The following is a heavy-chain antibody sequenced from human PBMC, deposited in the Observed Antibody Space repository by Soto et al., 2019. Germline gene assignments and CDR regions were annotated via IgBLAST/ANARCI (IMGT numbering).Heavy chain of an antibody. D-gene: IGHD3-10*01. CDR3: AKDRTMARGIRAFDI. J-gene: IGHJ3*02. Sequence: EAQLLQSGGGLVPPGGSLRLSCVASGFAFGNYPMAWVRQTPGKGLQWISTISGTGGMTDYEDSVRGRFTVSIYHSKDTVHLQMTSLRVDDTAVYYCAKDRTMARGIRAFDIWGQGTTVTISS. V-gene: IGHV3-23*01. CDR1: GFAFGNYP. CDR2: ISGTGGMT.